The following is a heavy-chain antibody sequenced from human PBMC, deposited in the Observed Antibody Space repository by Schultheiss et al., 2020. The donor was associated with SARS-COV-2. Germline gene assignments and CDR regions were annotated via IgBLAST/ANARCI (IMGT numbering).Heavy chain of an antibody. CDR2: FYYNGSP. Sequence: SETLSLTCAVSGGSISSYYWSWVRQPPGKGLEWIGYFYYNGSPNYNPSLKSRVTISVDTSKNQFSLKLSSVTAADTAVYYCANLGVSYSSGWENDSWGQGTLVTVSS. V-gene: IGHV4-59*12. CDR1: GGSISSYY. D-gene: IGHD6-19*01. J-gene: IGHJ5*01. CDR3: ANLGVSYSSGWENDS.